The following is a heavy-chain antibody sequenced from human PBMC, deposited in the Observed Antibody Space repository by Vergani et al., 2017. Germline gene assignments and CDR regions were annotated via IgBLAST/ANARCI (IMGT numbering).Heavy chain of an antibody. D-gene: IGHD1-1*01. J-gene: IGHJ4*02. CDR2: IYSGGST. Sequence: EVQLVESGGGLIQPGGSLRLSCAASGFTVSSNYMSWVRQAPGKGLEWVSVIYSGGSTYYADTVKGRFTISRDNSKNTLYRQMNSLRAEDAAVYYCARAPTGTTGPYWGQGTLVTVSS. CDR1: GFTVSSNY. CDR3: ARAPTGTTGPY. V-gene: IGHV3-53*01.